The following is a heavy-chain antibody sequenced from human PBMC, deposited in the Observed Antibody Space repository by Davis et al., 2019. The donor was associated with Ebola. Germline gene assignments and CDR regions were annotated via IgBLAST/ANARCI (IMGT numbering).Heavy chain of an antibody. Sequence: ASVKVSCKASGYTFTGYYMHWVRQAPGQGLEWMGWINPNSGGTNYAQKFQGWVTMTRDTSISTAYMELSRLRSDDTAVYYCARCRERITIFGSARLYGMDVWGQGTTVTVSS. J-gene: IGHJ6*02. CDR1: GYTFTGYY. D-gene: IGHD3-3*01. CDR3: ARCRERITIFGSARLYGMDV. CDR2: INPNSGGT. V-gene: IGHV1-2*04.